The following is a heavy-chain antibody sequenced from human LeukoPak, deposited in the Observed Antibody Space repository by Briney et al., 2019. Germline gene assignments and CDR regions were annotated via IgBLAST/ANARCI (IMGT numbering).Heavy chain of an antibody. Sequence: ASVKVSCKASGYTFTSYDINWVRQATGQGLEWMGWMNPNSGNTGYAQKFQGRVTMTRNTSISTAYMELSSLRSEDTAVYYCARSQVTADAFDIWGQGTMVTVSS. CDR1: GYTFTSYD. J-gene: IGHJ3*02. CDR2: MNPNSGNT. CDR3: ARSQVTADAFDI. D-gene: IGHD2-21*02. V-gene: IGHV1-8*01.